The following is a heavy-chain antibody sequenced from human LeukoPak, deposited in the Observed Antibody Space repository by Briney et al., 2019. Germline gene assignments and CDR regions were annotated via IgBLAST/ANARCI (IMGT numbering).Heavy chain of an antibody. Sequence: SETLSLTRTVSGGSISSYYRSWIRQPPGKGLEWIGYIYYSGSTNYNPSPKSRVTISVDTSKNQFSLKLSSVTAADTAVYYCAGHERGSGSYDYWGQGTLVTVSS. CDR3: AGHERGSGSYDY. CDR2: IYYSGST. V-gene: IGHV4-59*08. CDR1: GGSISSYY. D-gene: IGHD3-10*01. J-gene: IGHJ4*02.